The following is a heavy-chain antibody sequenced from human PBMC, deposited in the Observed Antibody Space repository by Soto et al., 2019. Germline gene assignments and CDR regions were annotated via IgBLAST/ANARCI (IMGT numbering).Heavy chain of an antibody. CDR2: ISSSGSTI. Sequence: LRLSCAASGFTFSSYEMNWVRQAPGNGLEWVSYISSSGSTIYYADSVKGRFTISRDNAKNSLYLQMNSLRAEDTAVYYCASTGDSSGWYPFDYWGQGTLVTVSS. CDR1: GFTFSSYE. CDR3: ASTGDSSGWYPFDY. V-gene: IGHV3-48*03. J-gene: IGHJ4*02. D-gene: IGHD6-19*01.